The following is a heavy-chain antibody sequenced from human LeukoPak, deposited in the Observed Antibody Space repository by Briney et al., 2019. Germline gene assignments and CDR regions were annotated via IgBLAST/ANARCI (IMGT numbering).Heavy chain of an antibody. V-gene: IGHV4-59*01. J-gene: IGHJ4*02. Sequence: SETLSLTCTVSGGSISSYYWSWIRQPPGKGLEWIGYIYYSGSTNYNPSLKSRVTISVDTSKNQFSLKLSSVTAADTAVYYCARGGYRYGWYFDYWGQGTLVTVSS. CDR3: ARGGYRYGWYFDY. CDR1: GGSISSYY. CDR2: IYYSGST. D-gene: IGHD5-18*01.